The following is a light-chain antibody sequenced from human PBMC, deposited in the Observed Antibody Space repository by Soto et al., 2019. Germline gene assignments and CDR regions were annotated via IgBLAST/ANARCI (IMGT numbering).Light chain of an antibody. Sequence: QSVLTQPPSVSGAPGQRVTISCTGSSSNIGAGYDVNWYQQLPGTAPKLLIYGNSNRPSGVPDRSSGSKSGTSASLAITGLQAEDEADYYCQSYDSSLSGSYVFGTGTKVTVL. CDR1: SSNIGAGYD. J-gene: IGLJ1*01. V-gene: IGLV1-40*01. CDR3: QSYDSSLSGSYV. CDR2: GNS.